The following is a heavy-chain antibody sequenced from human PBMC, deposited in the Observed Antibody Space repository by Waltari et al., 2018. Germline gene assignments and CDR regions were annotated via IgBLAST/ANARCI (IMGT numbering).Heavy chain of an antibody. Sequence: QVQLQESGPGLVKPSETLSLTCTVSGGSISSYYCSWIRQPPGKGLEWIGYIYYSGSTNYNPSLKSRVTISVDTSKNQFSLKLSSVTAADTAVYYCARGSGSWYYFDYWGQGTLVTVSS. CDR2: IYYSGST. J-gene: IGHJ4*02. CDR1: GGSISSYY. D-gene: IGHD6-13*01. V-gene: IGHV4-59*01. CDR3: ARGSGSWYYFDY.